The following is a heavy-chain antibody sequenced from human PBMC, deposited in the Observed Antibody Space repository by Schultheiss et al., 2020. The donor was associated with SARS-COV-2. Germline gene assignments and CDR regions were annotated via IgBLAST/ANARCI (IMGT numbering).Heavy chain of an antibody. D-gene: IGHD3-22*01. V-gene: IGHV4-30-4*01. CDR3: ARDNSQLDSSGYEGVAFDI. J-gene: IGHJ3*02. CDR1: GGSISSGGYY. CDR2: IYYSGST. Sequence: SETLSLTCTVSGGSISSGGYYWSWIRQPPGKGLEWIGYIYYSGSTYYNPSLKSRVTISVDTSKNQFSLKLSSVTAADTAVYYCARDNSQLDSSGYEGVAFDIWGQGTMVTVSS.